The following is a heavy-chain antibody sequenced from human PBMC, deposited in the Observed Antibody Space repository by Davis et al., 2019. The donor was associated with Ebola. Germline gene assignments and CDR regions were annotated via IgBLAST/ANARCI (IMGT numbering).Heavy chain of an antibody. CDR3: ATQHFWSGYW. CDR1: GFTFSTFG. V-gene: IGHV3-30*03. CDR2: ISYDGSNK. D-gene: IGHD3-3*01. J-gene: IGHJ4*02. Sequence: GESLKISCAASGFTFSTFGIHWVRQAPGKGLEWVAVISYDGSNKYYADSVKGRFTISRDNSKNTLYLQMNSLRAEDTAVYYCATQHFWSGYWWGQGTLVTVSS.